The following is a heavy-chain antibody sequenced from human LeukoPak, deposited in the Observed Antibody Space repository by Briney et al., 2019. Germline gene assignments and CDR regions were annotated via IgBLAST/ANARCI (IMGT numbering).Heavy chain of an antibody. CDR3: AGRKGSYYVY. CDR2: MYYSGST. J-gene: IGHJ4*02. Sequence: SETLSLTCTVSGGSINSHYWSWIRQPPGKGLEWIAYMYYSGSTYYNPSLKSRVTISVDTSKNQFSLKLSSVTAADTAVYYCAGRKGSYYVYWGQGTLVTVSS. V-gene: IGHV4-59*11. D-gene: IGHD1-26*01. CDR1: GGSINSHY.